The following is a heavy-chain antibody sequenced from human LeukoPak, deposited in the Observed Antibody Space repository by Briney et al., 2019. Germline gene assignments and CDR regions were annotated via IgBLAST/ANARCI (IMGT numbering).Heavy chain of an antibody. V-gene: IGHV5-51*01. CDR3: ASHTRSYSYGYDAFDI. J-gene: IGHJ3*02. CDR1: GYSFTSYW. Sequence: GESLKISCKGSGYSFTSYWIGWVRQMPGKGLEWMGIIYPGDSDTRYSPSFQGQVTISADKSISTAYLQWSSLKASDTAMYYCASHTRSYSYGYDAFDIWGQGTMVTVSS. CDR2: IYPGDSDT. D-gene: IGHD5-18*01.